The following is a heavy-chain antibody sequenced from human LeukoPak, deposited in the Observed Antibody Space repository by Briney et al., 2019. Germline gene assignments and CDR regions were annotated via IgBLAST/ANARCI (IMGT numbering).Heavy chain of an antibody. J-gene: IGHJ4*02. Sequence: GGSLRLSCAASGFTFSSYSMNWVRQAPGKGLEWVSSISSSSSYIYYADSVKGRFTNSRDNAKNSLYLQMNSLRAEDTAVYYCARVQQLTLDYWGQGTLVTVSS. CDR3: ARVQQLTLDY. V-gene: IGHV3-21*01. CDR2: ISSSSSYI. CDR1: GFTFSSYS. D-gene: IGHD6-13*01.